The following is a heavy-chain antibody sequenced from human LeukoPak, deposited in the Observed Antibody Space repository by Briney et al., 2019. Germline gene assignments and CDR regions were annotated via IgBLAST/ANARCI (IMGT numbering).Heavy chain of an antibody. CDR3: ARDSSASHFDYYYYYMDV. J-gene: IGHJ6*03. D-gene: IGHD2-2*01. CDR1: GGSLSGSY. V-gene: IGHV4-34*01. Sequence: SETLSLTCAVYGGSLSGSYWTWIRQPPGKGLEWIGEISQTGSTNYNPSLKSRVTMSVDTSKNQFSLKLSSVTAADTAVYYCARDSSASHFDYYYYYMDVWGKGTTVTISS. CDR2: ISQTGST.